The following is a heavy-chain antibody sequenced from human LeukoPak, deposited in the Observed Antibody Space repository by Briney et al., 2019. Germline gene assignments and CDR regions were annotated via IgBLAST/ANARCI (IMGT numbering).Heavy chain of an antibody. Sequence: GGSLRLSCAASGFTFSDDYMSLIRQAPGKGLEGVSYISSSGSTIYCADSVKGRFTIARDNAKNSLYLQMNSLRAEDTAVYYCARAHYGDAPLLFDYWGQGTLVTVSS. V-gene: IGHV3-11*01. CDR3: ARAHYGDAPLLFDY. D-gene: IGHD4-17*01. J-gene: IGHJ4*02. CDR1: GFTFSDDY. CDR2: ISSSGSTI.